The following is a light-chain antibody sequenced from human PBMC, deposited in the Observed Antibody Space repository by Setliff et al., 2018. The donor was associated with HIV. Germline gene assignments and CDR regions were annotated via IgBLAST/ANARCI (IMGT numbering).Light chain of an antibody. CDR2: EVS. CDR1: SNDFGSYDY. CDR3: SSFTSSSSDV. V-gene: IGLV2-14*01. Sequence: QSVLTQPASVSGSPGQSITISCTGTSNDFGSYDYVSWYQHQPGKVPKLMIYEVSNRPSGVSDRFSGSKSGNTASLTISGLQTEDEVDYYCSSFTSSSSDVFGTGTKVTVL. J-gene: IGLJ1*01.